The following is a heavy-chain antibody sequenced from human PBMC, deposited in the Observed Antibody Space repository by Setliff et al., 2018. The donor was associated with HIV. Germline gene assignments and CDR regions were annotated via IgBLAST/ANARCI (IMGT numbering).Heavy chain of an antibody. D-gene: IGHD2-15*01. CDR1: GYFISSGYY. J-gene: IGHJ4*02. Sequence: PSETLSLTCGVSGYFISSGYYWAWIRQSPGKGLEWIGTIYHSGSTYYNPSLKSRVTISVDTSKNQFSLNLSSVTAADTAVYYCARATATWLVDNWGQGTLVTVSS. CDR2: IYHSGST. CDR3: ARATATWLVDN. V-gene: IGHV4-38-2*01.